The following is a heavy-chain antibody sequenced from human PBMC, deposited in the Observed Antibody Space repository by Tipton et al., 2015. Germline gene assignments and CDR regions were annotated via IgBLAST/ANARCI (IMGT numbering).Heavy chain of an antibody. V-gene: IGHV4-39*07. J-gene: IGHJ2*01. Sequence: TLSLTCTVSGGSISGTTYYWGWIRQPPGKGLEWIGSIYESGSTYYNPSLKSRVTISVDLSKNQFSLKVNSVTAADTAVYYCARDLVDDSPNWYFDLWGRGTLVTVSS. CDR3: ARDLVDDSPNWYFDL. CDR1: GGSISGTTYY. CDR2: IYESGST. D-gene: IGHD3-16*01.